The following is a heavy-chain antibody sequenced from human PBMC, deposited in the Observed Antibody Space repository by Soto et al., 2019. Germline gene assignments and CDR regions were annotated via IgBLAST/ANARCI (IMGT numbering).Heavy chain of an antibody. CDR3: AKWETTVTTGFDY. J-gene: IGHJ4*02. Sequence: PGGSLRLSCAASGFTFSGYGMHWVRQAPGKGLEWVAHISYDVGNKNYADSVKGRFTISRDNSKNTLYLQMNSLRAEDTAVYYCAKWETTVTTGFDYWGQGTLVTV. CDR2: ISYDVGNK. D-gene: IGHD4-17*01. CDR1: GFTFSGYG. V-gene: IGHV3-30*18.